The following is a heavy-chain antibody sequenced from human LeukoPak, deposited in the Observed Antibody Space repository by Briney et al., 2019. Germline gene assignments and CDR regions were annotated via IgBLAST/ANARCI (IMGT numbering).Heavy chain of an antibody. CDR3: ASGGPGYCSDDNCYKSFDY. J-gene: IGHJ4*02. CDR2: IWFNGDTE. V-gene: IGHV3-33*03. Sequence: GMSLRLSCAASGFTFSRYGMHWVRQAPGKGLEWVAVIWFNGDTEYYADSVKGRFTISGDNSMNTLYLQMNSLKAEDTAVYFCASGGPGYCSDDNCYKSFDYWGQGTLVTVSS. CDR1: GFTFSRYG. D-gene: IGHD2-15*01.